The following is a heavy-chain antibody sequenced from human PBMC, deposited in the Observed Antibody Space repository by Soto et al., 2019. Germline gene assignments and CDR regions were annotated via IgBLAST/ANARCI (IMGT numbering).Heavy chain of an antibody. CDR1: GGSISSSSYY. J-gene: IGHJ5*02. Sequence: PTETLCLTCTVSGGSISSSSYYWGWIRQPPGKGLEWIGSIYYSGSTYYNPSLKSRVTISVDTSKNQFSLKLSSVTAADTAVYYCARLSMVTMRGWVEPWGQGTLVTVS. CDR2: IYYSGST. CDR3: ARLSMVTMRGWVEP. V-gene: IGHV4-39*01. D-gene: IGHD5-18*01.